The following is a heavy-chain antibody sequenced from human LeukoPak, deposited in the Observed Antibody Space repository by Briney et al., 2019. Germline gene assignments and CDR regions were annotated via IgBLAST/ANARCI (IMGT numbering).Heavy chain of an antibody. D-gene: IGHD6-19*01. V-gene: IGHV3-30*18. J-gene: IGHJ3*02. Sequence: PGGSLRLSCAASGFTFSSYGMHWVRQAPGKGLEWVAVTSYDGSNKYYADSVKGRFTISRDNSKNTLYLRMNSLRAEDTAVYYCANLFSGNAFDIWGQGTMVTVSS. CDR1: GFTFSSYG. CDR2: TSYDGSNK. CDR3: ANLFSGNAFDI.